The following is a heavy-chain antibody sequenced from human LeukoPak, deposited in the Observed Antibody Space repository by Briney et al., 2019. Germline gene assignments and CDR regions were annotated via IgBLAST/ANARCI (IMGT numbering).Heavy chain of an antibody. J-gene: IGHJ4*02. CDR1: GFTFSSYA. V-gene: IGHV3-23*01. D-gene: IGHD3-9*01. CDR2: ISGSGGST. CDR3: AKSPTPGRYFDWPRGYFDY. Sequence: GGSLRLSCAASGFTFSSYAMSWVRQAPGKGLEWVSAISGSGGSTYYADSVKGRFTISRDNSKNTLYLQMNSLRAEDTAVYYCAKSPTPGRYFDWPRGYFDYWGQGTLVTVSS.